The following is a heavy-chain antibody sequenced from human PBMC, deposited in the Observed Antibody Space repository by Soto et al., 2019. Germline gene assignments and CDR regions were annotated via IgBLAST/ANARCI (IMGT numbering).Heavy chain of an antibody. V-gene: IGHV1-46*01. Sequence: APGKGSCKASGYTLTHHYMRWGRQAPGEGLEWMGIINPSGGSTRYAQKFQGRVTMTRDTSTSTVYMELSSLRSEDAAVYYCASFLPGDAFDIWGQGTMVTVSS. CDR1: GYTLTHHY. CDR3: ASFLPGDAFDI. J-gene: IGHJ3*02. CDR2: INPSGGST.